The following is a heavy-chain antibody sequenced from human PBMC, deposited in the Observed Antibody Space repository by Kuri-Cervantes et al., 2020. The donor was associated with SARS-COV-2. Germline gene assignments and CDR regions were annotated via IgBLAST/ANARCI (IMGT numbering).Heavy chain of an antibody. J-gene: IGHJ6*03. CDR1: GGSVSSGSYY. Sequence: GSLRLSCTVSGGSVSSGSYYWSWIRQPPGKGLEWIGYIYYSGSTNYNPSLKSRVTISVDTSKNQFSLKLSSVTAADTAVYYCARDLPSDYTYYYYYMDVWGKGTTVTVSS. CDR2: IYYSGST. D-gene: IGHD4/OR15-4a*01. CDR3: ARDLPSDYTYYYYYMDV. V-gene: IGHV4-61*01.